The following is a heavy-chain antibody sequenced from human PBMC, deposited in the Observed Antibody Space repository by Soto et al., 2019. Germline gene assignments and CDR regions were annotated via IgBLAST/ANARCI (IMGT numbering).Heavy chain of an antibody. CDR3: ARDIAGAGYYGSGVTFDY. CDR1: GDSVSSNSAA. CDR2: TYYRSKWYN. J-gene: IGHJ4*02. D-gene: IGHD3-10*01. V-gene: IGHV6-1*01. Sequence: SPTLSLTCAISGDSVSSNSAAWNWIRQSPSRGLEWLGRTYYRSKWYNDYAVSVKSRITINPDTSKNQFSLQLNSVTPEDTAVYYCARDIAGAGYYGSGVTFDYWGQGTLVTVSS.